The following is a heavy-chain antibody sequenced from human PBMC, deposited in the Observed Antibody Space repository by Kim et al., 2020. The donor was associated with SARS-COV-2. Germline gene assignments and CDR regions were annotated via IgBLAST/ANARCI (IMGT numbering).Heavy chain of an antibody. CDR3: ARDLSGAYDLYYGMDV. V-gene: IGHV3-30*04. J-gene: IGHJ6*02. D-gene: IGHD2-15*01. Sequence: GGSLRLSCVVSGFTFSTYTFHWVRQSPGKGLEWVAIISSDGKNDDYADAVKGRFIISRDDSKNTIYLQMNSLRGEDTAVYYCARDLSGAYDLYYGMDVWGQGTTVTVSS. CDR1: GFTFSTYT. CDR2: ISSDGKND.